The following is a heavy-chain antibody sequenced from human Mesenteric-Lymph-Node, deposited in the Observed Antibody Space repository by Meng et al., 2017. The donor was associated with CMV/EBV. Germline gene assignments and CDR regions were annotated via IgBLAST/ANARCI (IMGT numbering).Heavy chain of an antibody. J-gene: IGHJ4*02. D-gene: IGHD5-24*01. CDR3: ARGFCFGYNCYIDVRPLPDY. CDR2: IDDSEKT. Sequence: SETLSLTCTVSGGSISSYHWSWIRQPPGKGLEWIGNIDDSEKTSYNPSLKSRVSMSVDTSKNHLSLTLRSVTAADTAVYYCARGFCFGYNCYIDVRPLPDYWGQGTLVTVSS. CDR1: GGSISSYH. V-gene: IGHV4-59*01.